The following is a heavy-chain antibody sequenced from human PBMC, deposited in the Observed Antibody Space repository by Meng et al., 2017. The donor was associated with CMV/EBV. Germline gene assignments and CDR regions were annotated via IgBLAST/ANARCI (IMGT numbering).Heavy chain of an antibody. V-gene: IGHV1-69*05. J-gene: IGHJ6*02. D-gene: IGHD2-2*01. Sequence: SVKVSCKASGGTFSSYAISWVRQAPGQGLEWMGGIIPIFSTANYAQKFQGRVTITTDESTSTTYMELSSLRSEDTAVYYCASNVVPAAMDYYYYGMDVWGQGTTVTVSS. CDR1: GGTFSSYA. CDR3: ASNVVPAAMDYYYYGMDV. CDR2: IIPIFSTA.